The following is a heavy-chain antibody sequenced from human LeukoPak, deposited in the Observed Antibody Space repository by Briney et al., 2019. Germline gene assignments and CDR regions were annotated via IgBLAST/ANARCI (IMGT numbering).Heavy chain of an antibody. CDR3: ARVTGDQFFSWAFDI. V-gene: IGHV1-2*02. D-gene: IGHD7-27*01. CDR2: INPNSGGT. CDR1: GYTFTGYY. Sequence: GASVKVSCKASGYTFTGYYMHWVRQAPGQGLEWMGWINPNSGGTNYAQKFQGRVTMTRDTSISTAYMELSRLRSDDTAVYYCARVTGDQFFSWAFDIWGQGTMVTVSS. J-gene: IGHJ3*02.